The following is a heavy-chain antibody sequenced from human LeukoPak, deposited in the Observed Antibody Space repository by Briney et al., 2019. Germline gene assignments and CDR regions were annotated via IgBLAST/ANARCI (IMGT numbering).Heavy chain of an antibody. V-gene: IGHV1-69*13. CDR1: GGTFSSYA. J-gene: IGHJ6*02. D-gene: IGHD6-19*01. CDR2: IIPIFGTA. CDR3: AHASAVAGRWAYYYYGMDV. Sequence: GASVKVSCKASGGTFSSYAISWVRQAPGQGLEWMGGIIPIFGTANYAQKFQGRVTITADESTSTAYMELSSLRSEDTAVYYCAHASAVAGRWAYYYYGMDVWGQGTTVTVSS.